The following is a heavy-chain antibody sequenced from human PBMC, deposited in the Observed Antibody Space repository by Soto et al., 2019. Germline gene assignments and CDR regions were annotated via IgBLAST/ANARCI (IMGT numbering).Heavy chain of an antibody. V-gene: IGHV3-30*18. D-gene: IGHD3-22*01. CDR2: ISYDGSNK. CDR3: AKFSDYYDSSGYSPNNWFDP. CDR1: GFTFSSYG. Sequence: PGGSLRLSCAASGFTFSSYGMHWVRQAPGKGLEWVAVISYDGSNKYYADSVKGRFTISRDNSKNTLYLQMNSLRAEDTAVYYCAKFSDYYDSSGYSPNNWFDPWGQGALVTVS. J-gene: IGHJ5*02.